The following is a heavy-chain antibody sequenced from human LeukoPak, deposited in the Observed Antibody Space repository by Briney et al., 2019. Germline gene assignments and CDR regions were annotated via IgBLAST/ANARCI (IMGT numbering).Heavy chain of an antibody. CDR1: GFTFSSYW. CDR3: ARVASSGYYYFSDY. CDR2: IKQDGSER. Sequence: AGGSLRLSCAASGFTFSSYWMNWVRQAPGKGLEWVANIKQDGSERYYVDSVKGRFTISRDNAKNSLYLQMNSLRAEDTAVYYCARVASSGYYYFSDYLGQGTQVTVSS. D-gene: IGHD3-22*01. V-gene: IGHV3-7*01. J-gene: IGHJ4*02.